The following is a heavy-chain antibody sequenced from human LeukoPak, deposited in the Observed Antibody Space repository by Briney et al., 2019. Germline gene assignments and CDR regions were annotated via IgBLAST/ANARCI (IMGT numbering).Heavy chain of an antibody. CDR2: FISSSNYT. Sequence: PGGSLRLSCTASGFSFSTYNINWVRQAPGKGLEWVSSFISSSNYTYYADSLKGRFTVSRDNANNALYLQINSLRPEDTGVYYCARDRTALVPDYMDVWGKGTTVTVSS. J-gene: IGHJ6*03. D-gene: IGHD5-18*01. CDR1: GFSFSTYN. V-gene: IGHV3-21*01. CDR3: ARDRTALVPDYMDV.